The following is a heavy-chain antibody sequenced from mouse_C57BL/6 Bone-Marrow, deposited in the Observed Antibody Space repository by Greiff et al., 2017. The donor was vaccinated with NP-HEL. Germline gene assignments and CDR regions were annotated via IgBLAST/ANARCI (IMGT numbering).Heavy chain of an antibody. CDR1: GYTFTSYW. CDR2: IHPNSGST. CDR3: VPFYGSSYFDY. J-gene: IGHJ2*01. D-gene: IGHD1-1*01. V-gene: IGHV1-64*01. Sequence: VQLQQSGAELVKPGASVKLSCKASGYTFTSYWMHWVKQRPGQGLEWIGMIHPNSGSTNYNEKFKSKATLTVDKSSSTAYMQLSSLTSEDSAVYYCVPFYGSSYFDYWGQGTTLTVSS.